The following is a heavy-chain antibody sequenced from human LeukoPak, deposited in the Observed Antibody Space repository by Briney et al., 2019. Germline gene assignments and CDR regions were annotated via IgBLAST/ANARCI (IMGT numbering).Heavy chain of an antibody. V-gene: IGHV3-48*01. D-gene: IGHD2-2*01. J-gene: IGHJ5*02. CDR1: GFTFTNNG. CDR3: AKGNVVVPAALNFDP. Sequence: GGSLRLSCAASGFTFTNNGMNWVRQAPGKGLEWISYINIGSSTKYYADSVKGRFTIARDNAKNSLYLQMNSLRAEDTAVYYCAKGNVVVPAALNFDPWGQGTLVTVSS. CDR2: INIGSSTK.